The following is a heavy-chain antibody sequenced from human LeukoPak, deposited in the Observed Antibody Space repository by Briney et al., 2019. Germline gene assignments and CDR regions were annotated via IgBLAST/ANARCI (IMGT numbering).Heavy chain of an antibody. Sequence: PGGSLRLSCAASGFTFSSYGMHWVRQAPGKGLEWVAFIRYDGSNKYYADSVKGRFTISRDNSKNTLYLQMNSLRAEDTAVYYCAKEVDTAMVTGYWGQGTLVTVSS. CDR3: AKEVDTAMVTGY. J-gene: IGHJ4*02. CDR1: GFTFSSYG. CDR2: IRYDGSNK. D-gene: IGHD5-18*01. V-gene: IGHV3-30*02.